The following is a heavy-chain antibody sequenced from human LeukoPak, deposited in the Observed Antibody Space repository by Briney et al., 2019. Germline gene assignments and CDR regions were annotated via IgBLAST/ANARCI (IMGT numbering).Heavy chain of an antibody. CDR2: IYVTGN. CDR1: GGSIGTYY. D-gene: IGHD3-16*02. J-gene: IGHJ6*03. V-gene: IGHV4-59*08. CDR3: ARHIGGGIEDMDV. Sequence: SETLSLTCTVSGGSIGTYYWSWVRQSPGKGLEWIGYIYVTGNRYNPYLQSRVTISVDTTRNQFFLKMSSVTAADTAVYYCARHIGGGIEDMDVWGKGTKVTVSS.